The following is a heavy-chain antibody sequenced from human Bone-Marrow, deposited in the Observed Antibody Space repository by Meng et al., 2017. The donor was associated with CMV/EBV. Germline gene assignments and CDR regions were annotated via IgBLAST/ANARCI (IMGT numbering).Heavy chain of an antibody. Sequence: AVSGGCISSGDWWGWVRQPTGKGLEWIGEIYHSGTTNYNPSLKSRVTISIDTSKNQFSLKLNSVTAADTAVYYCARNLYGDYFYFDYWGQGTLVTVSS. CDR3: ARNLYGDYFYFDY. V-gene: IGHV4-4*02. J-gene: IGHJ4*02. D-gene: IGHD4-17*01. CDR1: GGCISSGDW. CDR2: IYHSGTT.